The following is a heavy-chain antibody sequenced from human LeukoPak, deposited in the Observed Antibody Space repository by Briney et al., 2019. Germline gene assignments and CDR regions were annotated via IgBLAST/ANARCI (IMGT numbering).Heavy chain of an antibody. Sequence: TSETLSLTCTISGGSISNYYWSWIRQPPGKGLEWIGYIYHSGNTNYNPSLKSRVTVSVDTSKDQFSLKLSSVTAADTAVYYCARGVGTIFGVVISRSPFDYWGQGTLVTVSS. V-gene: IGHV4-59*12. CDR2: IYHSGNT. D-gene: IGHD3-3*01. CDR1: GGSISNYY. CDR3: ARGVGTIFGVVISRSPFDY. J-gene: IGHJ4*02.